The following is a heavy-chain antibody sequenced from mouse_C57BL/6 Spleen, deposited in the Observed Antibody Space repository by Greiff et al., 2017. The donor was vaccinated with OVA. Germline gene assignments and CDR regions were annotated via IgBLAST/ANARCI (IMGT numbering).Heavy chain of an antibody. CDR2: IWSGGST. J-gene: IGHJ1*03. Sequence: QVQLQQSGPGLVQPSQSLSITCTVSGFSLTSYGVHWVRQSPGKGLEWLGVIWSGGSTDSTAAFISRLSISKDNSKSQVFFKMNSLQADDTAIYYCARNSLIYYYGSRGYFDVWGTGTTVTVSS. CDR3: ARNSLIYYYGSRGYFDV. V-gene: IGHV2-2*01. CDR1: GFSLTSYG. D-gene: IGHD1-1*01.